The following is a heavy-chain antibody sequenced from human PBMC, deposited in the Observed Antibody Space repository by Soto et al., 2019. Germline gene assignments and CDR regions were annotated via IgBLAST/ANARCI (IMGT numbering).Heavy chain of an antibody. J-gene: IGHJ6*02. D-gene: IGHD1-1*01. CDR2: IWYDGSNK. V-gene: IGHV3-33*08. CDR3: ARSIGVQSGNYYYYGMDV. Sequence: PGGSLDLTCAASGFTFSSYGMHSIRQAPGKGLEWVAVIWYDGSNKYYADSVRGRFTISRDNSKNTLYLQMNSLRAEDTAVYYCARSIGVQSGNYYYYGMDVWGQGTTVTVSS. CDR1: GFTFSSYG.